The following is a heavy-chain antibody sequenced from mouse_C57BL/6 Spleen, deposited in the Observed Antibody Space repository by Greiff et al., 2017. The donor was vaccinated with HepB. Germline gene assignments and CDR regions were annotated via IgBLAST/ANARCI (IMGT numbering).Heavy chain of an antibody. CDR1: GYAFSSSW. V-gene: IGHV1-82*01. CDR2: IYPGDGDT. CDR3: ARWALTGSFDY. J-gene: IGHJ2*01. D-gene: IGHD4-1*01. Sequence: QVQLKQSGPELVKPGASVKISCKASGYAFSSSWMNWVKQRPGKGLEWIGRIYPGDGDTNYNGKFKGKATLTADKSSSTAYMQLSSLTSEDSAVYFCARWALTGSFDYWGQGTTLTVSS.